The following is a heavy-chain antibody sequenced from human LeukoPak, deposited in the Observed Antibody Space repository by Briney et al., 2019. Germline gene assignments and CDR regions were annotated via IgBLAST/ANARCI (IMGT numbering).Heavy chain of an antibody. J-gene: IGHJ4*02. D-gene: IGHD2-15*01. CDR1: GGSIRYYY. CDR3: ARKGGLFDY. Sequence: SETLSLTCTLSGGSIRYYYWSWIRQSPGKGLEWIGYIYYNGTTNYNPSLKSRVTISVDMSKNQFSLKMSSVTAADTAVYYCARKGGLFDYWGEGRLVTVSS. CDR2: IYYNGTT. V-gene: IGHV4-59*01.